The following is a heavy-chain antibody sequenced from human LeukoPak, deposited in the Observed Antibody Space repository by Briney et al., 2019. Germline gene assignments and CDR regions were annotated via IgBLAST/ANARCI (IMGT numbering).Heavy chain of an antibody. J-gene: IGHJ4*02. V-gene: IGHV1-24*01. Sequence: ASVKVSXKVSGYTLTELSMHWMRQAPGKGLEWMGGFDPEDGETIYAQKFQGRVTMTEDTSTDTAYMELSSLRSEDTAVYYCAILYSGSYYFDYWGQGTLVTVSS. CDR2: FDPEDGET. CDR1: GYTLTELS. CDR3: AILYSGSYYFDY. D-gene: IGHD1-26*01.